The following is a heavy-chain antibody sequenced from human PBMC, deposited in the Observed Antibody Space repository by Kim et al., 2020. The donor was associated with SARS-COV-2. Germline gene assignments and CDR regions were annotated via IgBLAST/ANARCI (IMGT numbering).Heavy chain of an antibody. CDR2: IYSDGST. CDR3: WATSGAGSMKYDNYYIDV. Sequence: GGSLRLSCAASGFTFSNYSMRWVRQAPGKGLEWVSDIYSDGSTNYEDDVMGRRTIFTNNTNNTTFYQQINKLSEDNAALYFWATSGAGSMKYDNYYIDV. CDR1: GFTFSNYS. J-gene: IGHJ6*03. V-gene: IGHV3-66*01. D-gene: IGHD5-12*01.